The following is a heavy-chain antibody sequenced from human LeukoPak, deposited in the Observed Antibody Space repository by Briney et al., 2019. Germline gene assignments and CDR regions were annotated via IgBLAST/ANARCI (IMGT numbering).Heavy chain of an antibody. CDR1: GASITSSY. D-gene: IGHD3-10*01. J-gene: IGHJ5*02. Sequence: KPSETLSLTCSVSGASITSSYWSWIRQTPGKGLEWIGNIYSGSTNYNPSFESRVTVSLDTSKNQYSLRLTSVTAADTALYYCARDGYGSGSYGWFDPWGQGTLVTVSS. CDR2: IYSGST. CDR3: ARDGYGSGSYGWFDP. V-gene: IGHV4-59*01.